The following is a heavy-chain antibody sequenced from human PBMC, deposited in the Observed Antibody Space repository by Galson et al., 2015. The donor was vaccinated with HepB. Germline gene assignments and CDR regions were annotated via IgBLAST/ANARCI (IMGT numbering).Heavy chain of an antibody. CDR1: GFSFSAHT. D-gene: IGHD2-15*01. V-gene: IGHV3-21*06. J-gene: IGHJ3*01. Sequence: SLRLSCAASGFSFSAHTMTWVRQAPGKGLEWVSSISSFNNYIYYADSVKGRFTIPRDNAKNSLYLQMNSLRAEDTAVYYCARDVVWARASDVWGQGTMVTVSS. CDR3: ARDVVWARASDV. CDR2: ISSFNNYI.